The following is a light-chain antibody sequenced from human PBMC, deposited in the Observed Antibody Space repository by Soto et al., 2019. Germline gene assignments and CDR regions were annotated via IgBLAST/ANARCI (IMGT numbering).Light chain of an antibody. CDR2: DAS. CDR3: QQYNSYST. CDR1: QSISTW. V-gene: IGKV1-5*01. J-gene: IGKJ1*01. Sequence: DIQMTQSPSTLSASVGDRVTITCRASQSISTWLAWYQQKPGKAPKLLIYDASNLESGVPSRFSGSGSGTEFTLTTSSLQPDDSATYYCQQYNSYSTFGQGTKVEIK.